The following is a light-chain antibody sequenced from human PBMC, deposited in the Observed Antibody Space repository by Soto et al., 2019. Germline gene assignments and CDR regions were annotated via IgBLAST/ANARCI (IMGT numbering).Light chain of an antibody. Sequence: EVVLTQSPATLSLSPGERATLSCRASQNVRTFLDWYQQKPGQAPRLLIYGVSNRATGIPARFSGSGSGTDFTLTISSLEPEDFAVYYCHQHSHWPPWTFGQGTRVEIQ. V-gene: IGKV3-11*01. CDR2: GVS. J-gene: IGKJ1*01. CDR3: HQHSHWPPWT. CDR1: QNVRTF.